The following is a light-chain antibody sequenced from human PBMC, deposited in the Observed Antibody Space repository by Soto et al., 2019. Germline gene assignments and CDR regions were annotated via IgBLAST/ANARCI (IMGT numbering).Light chain of an antibody. CDR1: SSNIGAGYD. V-gene: IGLV1-40*01. CDR3: QSYDTSLSGFYV. Sequence: QAVVTQPPSVSGAPGQRVTISCTVSSSNIGAGYDVHWYQQLPGTAPKLLIYGNINRPSGVPDRFSGSKSGTSASLAITGLQAEDEADYYCQSYDTSLSGFYVFGTGTKVTVL. J-gene: IGLJ1*01. CDR2: GNI.